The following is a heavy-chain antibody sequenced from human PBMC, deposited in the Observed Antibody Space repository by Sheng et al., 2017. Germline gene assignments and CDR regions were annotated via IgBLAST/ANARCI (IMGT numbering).Heavy chain of an antibody. V-gene: IGHV4-59*01. D-gene: IGHD3-16*01. CDR1: GGSISSYY. J-gene: IGHJ5*02. Sequence: QVQLQESGPGLVKPSETLSLTCTVSGGSISSYYWSWIRQPPGKGLEWIGYIYYSGSTNYNPSLKSRVTISVDTSKNQFSLKLSSVTAADTAVYYCARHLGGGVRFDPSGPREPVVTVSS. CDR3: ARHLGGGVRFDP. CDR2: IYYSGST.